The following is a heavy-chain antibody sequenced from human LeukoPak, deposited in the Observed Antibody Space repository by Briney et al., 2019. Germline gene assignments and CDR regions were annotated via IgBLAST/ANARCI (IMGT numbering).Heavy chain of an antibody. Sequence: SGPTLVNPTQTLTLTCTFSGFSLSTSGMCVSWIRQPPGKALEWLARIDWDDDKCYSTSLKTRLTISKDTSKNQVVLTMTNMDPVDTATYYCARGIAAAGTFVNWGQGTLVTVSS. J-gene: IGHJ4*02. CDR1: GFSLSTSGMC. CDR2: IDWDDDK. V-gene: IGHV2-70*11. D-gene: IGHD6-13*01. CDR3: ARGIAAAGTFVN.